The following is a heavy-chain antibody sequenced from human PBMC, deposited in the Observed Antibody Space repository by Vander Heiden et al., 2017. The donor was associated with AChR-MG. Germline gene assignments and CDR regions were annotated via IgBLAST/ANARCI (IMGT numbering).Heavy chain of an antibody. V-gene: IGHV4-38-2*02. CDR1: SYSISSDYY. CDR3: ARSFSLNYYFDY. D-gene: IGHD3-3*02. Sequence: QVQLLESGPGLVKPSETLSLTCTVSSYSISSDYYWGWFRQPPGKGLEWIGSMYHSGSTYYNPSLKSRVSISVDTSKNQFSLTLHSVTAADAAVYYCARSFSLNYYFDYWGQGTLVTVSS. CDR2: MYHSGST. J-gene: IGHJ4*02.